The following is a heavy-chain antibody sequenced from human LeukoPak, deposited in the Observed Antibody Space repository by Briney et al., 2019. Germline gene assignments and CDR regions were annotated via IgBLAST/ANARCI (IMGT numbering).Heavy chain of an antibody. CDR3: ARDHSSYYYDSSGYRIHNYYGMDV. J-gene: IGHJ6*02. Sequence: GGSLRLSCAASGFIFSSYSMNWVRQAPGKGLEWVSSISSSSSYIYYADSVKGRFTISRDNAKNSLYLQMNSLRAEDTAVYYCARDHSSYYYDSSGYRIHNYYGMDVWGQGTTVTVSS. CDR1: GFIFSSYS. CDR2: ISSSSSYI. D-gene: IGHD3-22*01. V-gene: IGHV3-21*01.